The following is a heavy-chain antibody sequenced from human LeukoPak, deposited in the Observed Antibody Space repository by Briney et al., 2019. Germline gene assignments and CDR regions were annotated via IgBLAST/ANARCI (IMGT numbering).Heavy chain of an antibody. J-gene: IGHJ4*02. Sequence: GGSLTLSCAASGFTFTAYLIHWVRQAPGKGLEWVAVMSSDGNAMFYADSVKGRFTISRDNPKNTLYLQMNSLRAEDTAVYYCVRESEYYFDHSASFDYWGQGTLVTVSS. V-gene: IGHV3-30-3*01. CDR1: GFTFTAYL. D-gene: IGHD3-22*01. CDR3: VRESEYYFDHSASFDY. CDR2: MSSDGNAM.